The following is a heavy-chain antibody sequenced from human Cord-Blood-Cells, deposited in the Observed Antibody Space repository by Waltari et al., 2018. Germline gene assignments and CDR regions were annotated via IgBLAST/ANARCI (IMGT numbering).Heavy chain of an antibody. CDR2: INHSGST. J-gene: IGHJ4*02. Sequence: QVQLQQWGAGLLKPSETLSLTCAVYGGSFSGYYWSWIRQPPGKGLEWIGEINHSGSTNQHPALKRRVTISVDTSKNQFSLKLGPVTAADTAVDYCARGSTSGFDYWGQGTLVTVSS. CDR3: ARGSTSGFDY. V-gene: IGHV4-34*01. D-gene: IGHD2-2*01. CDR1: GGSFSGYY.